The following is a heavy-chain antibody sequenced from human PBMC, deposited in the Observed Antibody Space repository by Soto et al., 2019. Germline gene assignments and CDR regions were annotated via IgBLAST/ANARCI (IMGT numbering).Heavy chain of an antibody. CDR1: GFTFSSYA. CDR2: ISATSGST. J-gene: IGHJ3*02. V-gene: IGHV3-23*01. CDR3: AKASGGPNTAFDI. Sequence: GGSLRLSCAASGFTFSSYAMAWVRQAPGKGLKWVSTISATSGSTYFADSVKGRFTISGDNSKNTLYLQLSSLRAEDTAVYYCAKASGGPNTAFDIWGQGTMVTVSS.